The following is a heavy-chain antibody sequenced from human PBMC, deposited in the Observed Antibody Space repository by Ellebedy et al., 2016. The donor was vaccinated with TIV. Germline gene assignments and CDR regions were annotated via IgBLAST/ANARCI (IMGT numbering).Heavy chain of an antibody. V-gene: IGHV3-7*01. CDR1: GFSFRSYW. J-gene: IGHJ3*02. CDR2: INHDATKT. Sequence: GESLKISCAASGFSFRSYWMTWVRQAPGKGLEWVANINHDATKTFYVDSVEGRFTISRDNAKNSLFLQMNSLGVEDTAVYYCATDGSYGDYLSPAHASVMWGQGTLVSVSS. CDR3: ATDGSYGDYLSPAHASVM. D-gene: IGHD4-17*01.